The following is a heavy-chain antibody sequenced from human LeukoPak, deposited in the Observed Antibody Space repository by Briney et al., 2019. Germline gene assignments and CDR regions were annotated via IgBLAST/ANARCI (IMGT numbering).Heavy chain of an antibody. V-gene: IGHV4-61*05. J-gene: IGHJ6*03. CDR1: GGSISSSSYY. D-gene: IGHD6-13*01. Sequence: PSETLSLTCTVSGGSISSSSYYWGWIRQPPGKGLEWIGYIYYSGSTNYNPSLKSRVTISEDTSKNQFSLKLNSVTAADTAVYYCARGSSSWSRYMDVWGKGTTVTVSS. CDR2: IYYSGST. CDR3: ARGSSSWSRYMDV.